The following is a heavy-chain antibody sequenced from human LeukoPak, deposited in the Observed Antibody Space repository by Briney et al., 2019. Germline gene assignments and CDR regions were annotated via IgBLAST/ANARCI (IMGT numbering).Heavy chain of an antibody. Sequence: GGSLRLSCAASGLTFSDYNMRWIRQAPGKGLEWVSVISGSGGSTYYADSVKGRYTISRDNSKNTLYLQMNSLRAEDTAVYYCAKMEGNQSKYRNGGYFDYWGQGTLVTVSS. CDR3: AKMEGNQSKYRNGGYFDY. V-gene: IGHV3-23*01. CDR2: ISGSGGST. D-gene: IGHD2/OR15-2a*01. CDR1: GLTFSDYN. J-gene: IGHJ4*02.